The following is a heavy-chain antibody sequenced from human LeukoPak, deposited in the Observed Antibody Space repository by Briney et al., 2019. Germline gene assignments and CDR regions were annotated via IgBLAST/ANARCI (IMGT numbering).Heavy chain of an antibody. V-gene: IGHV4-59*01. CDR1: GGSISSYY. CDR2: VQYNGNT. D-gene: IGHD5-24*01. Sequence: SGTLSLTCTVSGGSISSYYWSWIRQPPGKGLEWIGYVQYNGNTNYNPSLKSRVTISLDTSKNQFSLKLSSVTAADTAVYYCARGWHLAAFDIWGQGTMVS. CDR3: ARGWHLAAFDI. J-gene: IGHJ3*02.